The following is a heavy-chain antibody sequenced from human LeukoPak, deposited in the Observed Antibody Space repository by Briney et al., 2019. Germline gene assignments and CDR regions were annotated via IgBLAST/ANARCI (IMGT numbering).Heavy chain of an antibody. CDR3: ARHGAGQQWLLAH. V-gene: IGHV5-51*01. Sequence: GGSLKISCKGSGYGFTSYWIGWVRQMPGKGLEWMGIIYPGDSDARYSPSFQGQVTISADKSISTAYLQWSSLKASDTTMYYCARHGAGQQWLLAHWGQGPLVTVSS. D-gene: IGHD6-19*01. CDR2: IYPGDSDA. J-gene: IGHJ4*02. CDR1: GYGFTSYW.